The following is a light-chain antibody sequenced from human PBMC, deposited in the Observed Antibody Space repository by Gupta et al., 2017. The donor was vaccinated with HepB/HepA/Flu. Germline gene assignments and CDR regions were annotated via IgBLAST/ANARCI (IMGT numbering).Light chain of an antibody. CDR1: QSVYSDY. CDR3: QQKYNSPLT. V-gene: IGKV3-20*01. J-gene: IGKJ3*01. CDR2: GAS. Sequence: EIVLTQSPDTLYLSPGERATLSCRARQSVYSDYLAWYLQRPGQSPRLLIYGASSRANGFPDRLSGSGYGTEFTLTITRREPEDFAVYYCQQKYNSPLTFGHGTXVDIK.